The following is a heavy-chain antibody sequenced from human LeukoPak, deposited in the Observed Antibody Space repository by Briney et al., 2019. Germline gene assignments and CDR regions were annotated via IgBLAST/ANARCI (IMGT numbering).Heavy chain of an antibody. CDR1: VGSINSIVYY. V-gene: IGHV4-39*07. CDR3: ARDGYNYGLDRFDS. J-gene: IGHJ4*02. D-gene: IGHD5-18*01. CDR2: IYFHYPQTT. Sequence: SGPLSLTHTVSVGSINSIVYYRGWIRHPPGKGLDWIGSIYFHYPQTTYYNPTLTSRVTISVDTSKNQFSLRLSSVTAADTAMYYCARDGYNYGLDRFDSWGQGTLVTVSS.